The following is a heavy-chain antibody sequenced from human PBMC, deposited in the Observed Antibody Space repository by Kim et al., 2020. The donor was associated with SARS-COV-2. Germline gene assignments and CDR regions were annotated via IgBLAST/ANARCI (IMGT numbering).Heavy chain of an antibody. CDR3: ARGADHWLVYHFDH. V-gene: IGHV3-30-3*01. Sequence: GGSLRLSCAASGFTLSSYSMHWVRQAPGKGLEWVALISYDGTEEYYADSLKGRLTISRDNSRNTLSLHMNRLKSDDAGVYYCARGADHWLVYHFDHWGQG. D-gene: IGHD6-19*01. CDR1: GFTLSSYS. J-gene: IGHJ4*02. CDR2: ISYDGTEE.